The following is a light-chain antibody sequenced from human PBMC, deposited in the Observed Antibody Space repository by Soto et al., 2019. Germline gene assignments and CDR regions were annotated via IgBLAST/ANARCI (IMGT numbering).Light chain of an antibody. Sequence: QSVLTQPASVSGSPGQSITISCTGTSSDVGAYNYVSWYQQHPGKAPKLMIYDVSNRPSGVSNRFSGSKSGNTASLTISGLQAEDEAVYYCSSYTSSSPLNVFGTGTRSPS. CDR3: SSYTSSSPLNV. CDR2: DVS. CDR1: SSDVGAYNY. J-gene: IGLJ1*01. V-gene: IGLV2-14*01.